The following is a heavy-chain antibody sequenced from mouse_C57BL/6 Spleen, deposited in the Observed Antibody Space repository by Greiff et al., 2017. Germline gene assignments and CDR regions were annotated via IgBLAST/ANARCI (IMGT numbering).Heavy chain of an antibody. Sequence: EVQLQQSGPELVKPGASVKIPCKASGYTFTDYNMDWVKQSHGKSLEWIGYINPNNGGTIYNQKFKGKATLAVDKSSSTAYMELRSLTSEDTAVYYCARRGYEDMDYWGQGTSVTVSS. CDR3: ARRGYEDMDY. V-gene: IGHV1-18*01. CDR2: INPNNGGT. D-gene: IGHD3-1*01. J-gene: IGHJ4*01. CDR1: GYTFTDYN.